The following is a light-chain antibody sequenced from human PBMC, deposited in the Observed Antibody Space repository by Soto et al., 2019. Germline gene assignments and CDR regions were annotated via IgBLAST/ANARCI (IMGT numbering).Light chain of an antibody. J-gene: IGKJ5*01. CDR1: QSLLHGSDNRNN. CDR3: QQYHPLPIT. Sequence: IVLTQSPDSLGVSLGARATISCRSSQSLLHGSDNRNNLTWFQHKPGQPPVLLVYWASTRESGVPDRFSGSGSDTDFTLTISSLQAGDVAVYYCQQYHPLPITFGQGTRLDIK. CDR2: WAS. V-gene: IGKV4-1*01.